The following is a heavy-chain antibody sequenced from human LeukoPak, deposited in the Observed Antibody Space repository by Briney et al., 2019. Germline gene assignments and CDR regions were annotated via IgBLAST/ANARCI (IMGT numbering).Heavy chain of an antibody. CDR3: ARRGSMGGSFVGAFDI. V-gene: IGHV4-39*01. J-gene: IGHJ3*02. CDR2: IYYTGRT. Sequence: PSETLSLTCTVSGDSFSRNTYSWGWIRQPPGKGLEWIGSIYYTGRTFYNPSLKSRVTISVDTSKNQFSLKLSSVTAADTAVYYCARRGSMGGSFVGAFDIWGQGTMVTVSS. D-gene: IGHD1-26*01. CDR1: GDSFSRNTYS.